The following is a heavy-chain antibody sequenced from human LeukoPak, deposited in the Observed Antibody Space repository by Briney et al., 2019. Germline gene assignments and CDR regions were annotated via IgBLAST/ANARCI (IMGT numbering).Heavy chain of an antibody. Sequence: SETLSLTCAVSGYCISSGYYWGWIRQPPGKGLEWIGSIYHSGSTYYNPSLKSRVTISVDTSKNQFSLKLSSVTAADTAVYYCARAAGYCSGGSCYSRDNWFDPWGQGTLVTVSS. CDR3: ARAAGYCSGGSCYSRDNWFDP. J-gene: IGHJ5*02. CDR1: GYCISSGYY. V-gene: IGHV4-38-2*01. D-gene: IGHD2-15*01. CDR2: IYHSGST.